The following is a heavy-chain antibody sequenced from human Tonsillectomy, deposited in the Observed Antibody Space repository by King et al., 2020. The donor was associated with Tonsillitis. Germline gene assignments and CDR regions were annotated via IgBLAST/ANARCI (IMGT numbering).Heavy chain of an antibody. CDR3: VRXTVTTPYYFXY. V-gene: IGHV3-48*01. CDR1: RFTFSNYN. D-gene: IGHD4-17*01. Sequence: VQLVESGGGLVQPGGSLRLSCAASRFTFSNYNINWVRQAPGXGLEXXSYXGGSTTTIYYADXVKGRFTXSRDNAXNSXYLQMNXLRAEDTAVYYCVRXTVTTPYYFXYWGXXXLVTXSS. CDR2: XGGSTTTI. J-gene: IGHJ4*01.